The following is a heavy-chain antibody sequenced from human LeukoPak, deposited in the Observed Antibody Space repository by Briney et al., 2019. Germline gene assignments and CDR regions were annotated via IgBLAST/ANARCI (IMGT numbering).Heavy chain of an antibody. Sequence: GGSLRLSCAASGFTFSDYYMSWIRQAPGKGLEWVSYISSSGSTIYYADSVKGRFTISRDNAKNSLYLQMNSLRAEDTAVYYCARVAMSRSSWYLERPDYYYYYYGMDVWGQGTTVTVSS. D-gene: IGHD6-13*01. J-gene: IGHJ6*02. CDR1: GFTFSDYY. CDR2: ISSSGSTI. CDR3: ARVAMSRSSWYLERPDYYYYYYGMDV. V-gene: IGHV3-11*01.